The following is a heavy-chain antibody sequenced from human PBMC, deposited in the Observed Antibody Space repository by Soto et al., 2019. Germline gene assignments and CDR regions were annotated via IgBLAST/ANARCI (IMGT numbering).Heavy chain of an antibody. V-gene: IGHV3-23*01. CDR3: VKHSGWFNT. Sequence: PGGYLRLSCSASVFTFGTTDMSWVRQAPGEGLEWVSTIDGSGGITYYADSVKGRFTISRDNSRNTVYLQMNSLRGDDTALYYCVKHSGWFNTWGQGDLVTVS. CDR2: IDGSGGIT. J-gene: IGHJ5*02. CDR1: VFTFGTTD. D-gene: IGHD3-10*01.